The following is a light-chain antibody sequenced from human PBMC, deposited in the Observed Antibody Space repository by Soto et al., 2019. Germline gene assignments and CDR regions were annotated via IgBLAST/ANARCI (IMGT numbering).Light chain of an antibody. CDR3: CSYEGSKTFYV. J-gene: IGLJ1*01. Sequence: QSLLRKPRSVSASPGQSFTISCTGTSSDVGGYSYLSWYQQHPGKGPKLMIYDVSKRPSGVPDRFSGSKSGNTASLTISGLQAEDEADYYCCSYEGSKTFYVFGTGTKVTVL. V-gene: IGLV2-11*01. CDR2: DVS. CDR1: SSDVGGYSY.